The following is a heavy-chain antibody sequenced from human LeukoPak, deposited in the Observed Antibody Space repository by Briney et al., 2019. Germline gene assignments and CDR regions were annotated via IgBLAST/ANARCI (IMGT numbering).Heavy chain of an antibody. J-gene: IGHJ4*02. D-gene: IGHD3-22*01. CDR1: GGTFSSYA. V-gene: IGHV1-18*01. CDR3: ARSSGYYPYLDY. CDR2: ISAYNGNT. Sequence: ASVKVSCKASGGTFSSYAISWVRQAPGQGLEWMGWISAYNGNTNYAQKLQGRVTMTTDTSTSTAYMELRSLRSDDTAVYYCARSSGYYPYLDYWGQGTLVTVSS.